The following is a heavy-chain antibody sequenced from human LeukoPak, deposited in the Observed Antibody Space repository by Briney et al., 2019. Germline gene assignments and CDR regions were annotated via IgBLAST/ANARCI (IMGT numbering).Heavy chain of an antibody. CDR2: IYYSGST. V-gene: IGHV4-31*03. CDR1: GGSISSGGYY. D-gene: IGHD1-7*01. Sequence: SETLSLTCTVSGGSISSGGYYWSWIRQHPGKGLEWIGYIYYSGSTYYNPSLKSRVTISVDTSKNQFSLKLSSVTAADTAVYYCARALTGTTLRFDPWGQGTLVTVSS. J-gene: IGHJ5*02. CDR3: ARALTGTTLRFDP.